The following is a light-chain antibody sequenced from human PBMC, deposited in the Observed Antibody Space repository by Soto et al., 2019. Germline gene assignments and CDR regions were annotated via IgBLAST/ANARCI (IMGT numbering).Light chain of an antibody. J-gene: IGKJ5*01. V-gene: IGKV3-15*01. CDR2: GAS. Sequence: EIVMTQSPATLSVSPGERVSLSCRARQSVRSNLAWYQQKPGQSPRLLIYGASIRATDIPARFSGSGSGTGFTLTISSRESENFAVYYGQQYNNWPPITFRQGTRREIK. CDR3: QQYNNWPPIT. CDR1: QSVRSN.